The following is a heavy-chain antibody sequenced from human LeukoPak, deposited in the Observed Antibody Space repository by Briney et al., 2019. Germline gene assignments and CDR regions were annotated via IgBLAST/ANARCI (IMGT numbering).Heavy chain of an antibody. V-gene: IGHV3-23*01. CDR2: TSASGAST. J-gene: IGHJ4*02. CDR3: AKAGAYSSSSYDY. CDR1: GVTLSSYA. Sequence: GGSLRLSCAASGVTLSSYAMNWVRQAPGKGLEWVSATSASGASTYYADSVKGRFTISRDISKNTLYLQMNSPRDEDTALYYCAKAGAYSSSSYDYWGQGALVTVSS. D-gene: IGHD6-6*01.